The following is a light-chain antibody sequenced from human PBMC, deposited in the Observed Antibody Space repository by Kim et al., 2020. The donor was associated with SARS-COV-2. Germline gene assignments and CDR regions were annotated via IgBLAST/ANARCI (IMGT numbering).Light chain of an antibody. CDR1: SYNIVNNY. Sequence: QKVTISCSGRSYNIVNNYVSWYQHLPGTAPELRIYDDNERPSGIPDRFSGSKSGTSVTLVITGLQTEEEADYYCATWDGSLTAGVFGGGTKLTVL. J-gene: IGLJ3*02. V-gene: IGLV1-51*01. CDR3: ATWDGSLTAGV. CDR2: DDN.